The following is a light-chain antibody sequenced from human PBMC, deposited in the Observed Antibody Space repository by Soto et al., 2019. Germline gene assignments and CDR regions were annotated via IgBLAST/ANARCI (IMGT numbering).Light chain of an antibody. Sequence: EIVMTQSPATLSVSPGERATLSCRASESVSSSLAWYQQKPGQSPRLLIYDASIRATGISARFSGSGSGTAFTLTISSLESEDFAIYYCQQYSNWPPYTFGQGTKVEMK. J-gene: IGKJ2*01. CDR2: DAS. CDR3: QQYSNWPPYT. V-gene: IGKV3-15*01. CDR1: ESVSSS.